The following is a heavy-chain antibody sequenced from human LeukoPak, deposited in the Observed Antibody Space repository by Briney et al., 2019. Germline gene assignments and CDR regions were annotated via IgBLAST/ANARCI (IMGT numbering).Heavy chain of an antibody. CDR1: GFTASSKY. J-gene: IGHJ4*02. Sequence: PGGSLRLSCAASGFTASSKYMSWVRQAPGKGLEWVSVIYSGGSTYYADSVKGRFTISRDNSKNTLYLQMNSLRAGDTAVYYCARGCSSTSCYGFDYWGQGTLVTVSS. CDR3: ARGCSSTSCYGFDY. V-gene: IGHV3-53*01. D-gene: IGHD2-2*01. CDR2: IYSGGST.